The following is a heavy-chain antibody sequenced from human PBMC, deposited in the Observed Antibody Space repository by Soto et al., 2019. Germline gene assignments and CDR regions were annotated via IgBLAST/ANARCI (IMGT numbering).Heavy chain of an antibody. J-gene: IGHJ4*02. D-gene: IGHD5-12*01. CDR2: ISPDGSTT. CDR1: GFTFRNFW. V-gene: IGHV3-74*01. CDR3: ADSWLTTSY. Sequence: GGSLRLSCAASGFTFRNFWMHWVRQAPGKGLVWVSRISPDGSTTNYADSVKGRFTISRDNAKSTLYLQMNSLRAEDAAVYYCADSWLTTSYWGLGNLVTVSS.